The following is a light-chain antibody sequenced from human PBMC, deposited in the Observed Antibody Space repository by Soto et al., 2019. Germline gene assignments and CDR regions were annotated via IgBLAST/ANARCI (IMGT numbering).Light chain of an antibody. CDR2: DAS. Sequence: EIVLKQSPDTLSLSPGERATLSCRASQSVKNNYLAWYQQKPGQPPRFLIYDASSRATGIPDRFSGSGSGTDFTLTISRLEPEDFAVYYCQQYASTPLTFGGGTKVDIK. V-gene: IGKV3-20*01. CDR3: QQYASTPLT. CDR1: QSVKNNY. J-gene: IGKJ4*01.